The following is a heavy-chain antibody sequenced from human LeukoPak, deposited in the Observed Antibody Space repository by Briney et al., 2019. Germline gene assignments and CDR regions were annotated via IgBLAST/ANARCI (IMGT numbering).Heavy chain of an antibody. CDR1: GFKFYSYA. V-gene: IGHV3-30*04. Sequence: GRSLRLSCAASGFKFYSYAMHWVRQAPGKGLQWVAVISSDASNKYYADSVKGRFTISRDNYKNTLYMQMNSLTAEDTALYHCAREGSMALFGVYFFDSWGQGALVTVSS. CDR2: ISSDASNK. D-gene: IGHD2/OR15-2a*01. CDR3: AREGSMALFGVYFFDS. J-gene: IGHJ4*02.